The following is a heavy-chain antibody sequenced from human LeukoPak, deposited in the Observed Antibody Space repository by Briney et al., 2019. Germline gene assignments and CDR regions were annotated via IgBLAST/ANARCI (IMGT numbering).Heavy chain of an antibody. D-gene: IGHD1-26*01. CDR3: ARETDTGRSDAFEY. V-gene: IGHV3-74*01. CDR2: LDSDGDIT. Sequence: GGSLRLSCAASGFTFSSYWMHWVRQAPGKGLVWVSRLDSDGDITSYADSVKGRFTISRDNAKNTLYLQMNSLRAEDTAVYYCARETDTGRSDAFEYWGQGTLVTVSS. J-gene: IGHJ4*02. CDR1: GFTFSSYW.